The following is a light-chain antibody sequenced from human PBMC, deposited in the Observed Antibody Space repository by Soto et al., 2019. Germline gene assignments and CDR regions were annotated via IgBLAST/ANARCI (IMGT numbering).Light chain of an antibody. CDR1: QSLLHSNGYKY. J-gene: IGKJ3*01. V-gene: IGKV2-28*01. CDR3: MQALQSPLS. CDR2: LTS. Sequence: DIVITQSPLSLPVTPGEPASISCRSSQSLLHSNGYKYLNWYLQKPGQSPLLLIYLTSTRASGVPDRFSGSVSGTDFTLKISKVEADDVGVYYCMQALQSPLSFGPGTKVYI.